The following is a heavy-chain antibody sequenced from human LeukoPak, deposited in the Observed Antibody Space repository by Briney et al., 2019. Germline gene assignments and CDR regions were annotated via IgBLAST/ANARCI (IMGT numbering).Heavy chain of an antibody. J-gene: IGHJ4*02. D-gene: IGHD6-19*01. CDR3: ARVAEYSSGWYDPFDY. CDR2: INTNTGNP. CDR1: GYSFTSYA. V-gene: IGHV7-4-1*02. Sequence: GASVKVSCKASGYSFTSYAMNWVRQAPGQGLEWMGWINTNTGNPTYAQGFTGRCVFSLDTSVSTAYLQISSLKAEDTAVYSCARVAEYSSGWYDPFDYWGQGTLVTASS.